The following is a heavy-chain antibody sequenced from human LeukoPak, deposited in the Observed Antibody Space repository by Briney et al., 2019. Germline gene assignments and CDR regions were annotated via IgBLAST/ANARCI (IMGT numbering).Heavy chain of an antibody. D-gene: IGHD6-19*01. Sequence: PGMSLRLSCVGSGFKFDDYSMHWVRQVPGKGLEWVSGISWSTATIAYADSVKGRFTISRDNAKNSLYLQMNSLRPEDMALYYCAKGGSNGWYGDHWGQGTLVTVSS. J-gene: IGHJ5*02. CDR1: GFKFDDYS. V-gene: IGHV3-9*03. CDR2: ISWSTATI. CDR3: AKGGSNGWYGDH.